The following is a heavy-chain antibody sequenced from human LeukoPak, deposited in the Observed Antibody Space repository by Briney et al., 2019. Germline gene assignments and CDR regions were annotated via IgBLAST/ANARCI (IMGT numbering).Heavy chain of an antibody. CDR2: IYPGDSDI. CDR1: GYIFTTYW. J-gene: IGHJ4*02. CDR3: ARRIGLAAGYFDY. V-gene: IGHV5-51*01. D-gene: IGHD6-13*01. Sequence: PGESLKISCKGSGYIFTTYWIGWVRQMPGKALEWLGIIYPGDSDIRYSPSFQGQVTISADKPISTAYLQWSSLKASDTAMYFCARRIGLAAGYFDYWGQGTLVTVSS.